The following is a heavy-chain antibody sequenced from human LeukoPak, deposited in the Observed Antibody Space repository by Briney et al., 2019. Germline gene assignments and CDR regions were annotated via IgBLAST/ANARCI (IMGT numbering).Heavy chain of an antibody. V-gene: IGHV1-24*01. D-gene: IGHD2-2*01. CDR3: ARAAASRHSTDPLGYFDY. Sequence: ASVKVSCKVSGYTLTELSMHWVRQAPGKGLEWMGGFDPEDGETIYAQKFQGRVTITADKSTSTAYMELSSLRSEDTAVYYCARAAASRHSTDPLGYFDYWGQGTLVTVSS. J-gene: IGHJ4*02. CDR1: GYTLTELS. CDR2: FDPEDGET.